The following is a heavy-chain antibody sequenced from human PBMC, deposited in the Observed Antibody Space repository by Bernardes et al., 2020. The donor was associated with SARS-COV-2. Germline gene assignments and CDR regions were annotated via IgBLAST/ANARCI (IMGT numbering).Heavy chain of an antibody. V-gene: IGHV3-23*01. CDR1: AFTFRNYA. D-gene: IGHD6-13*01. CDR2: ISGSGGRT. Sequence: GGSLRLFCAASAFTFRNYAMSWVRQAPGKGLEWVSAISGSGGRTYSADSVKGRFTISRDNSKNTLYLQMNSLRAEDTARYYCAKDVSDGGYSTSDYYYGMDVWGRGTTVTVSS. J-gene: IGHJ6*02. CDR3: AKDVSDGGYSTSDYYYGMDV.